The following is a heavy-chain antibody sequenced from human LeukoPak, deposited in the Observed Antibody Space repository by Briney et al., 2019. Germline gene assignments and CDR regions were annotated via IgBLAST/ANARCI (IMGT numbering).Heavy chain of an antibody. J-gene: IGHJ4*02. CDR1: GYTFTDYY. Sequence: ASLKVSCKASGYTFTDYYMHWVRQAPGQGLEWMGWINVNRGGTNYAQRFQGRVTMTSDTSITTAYMELSRLKSDDTAVYYCARRYCSSTSCYYFDYWGQGTLVTVSS. CDR3: ARRYCSSTSCYYFDY. CDR2: INVNRGGT. D-gene: IGHD2-2*01. V-gene: IGHV1-2*02.